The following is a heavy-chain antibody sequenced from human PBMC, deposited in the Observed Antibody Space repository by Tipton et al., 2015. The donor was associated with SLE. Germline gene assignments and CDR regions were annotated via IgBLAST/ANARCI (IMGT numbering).Heavy chain of an antibody. D-gene: IGHD5-12*01. CDR1: GGSISSSCYY. Sequence: TLSLTCTVSGGSISSSCYYWGWVRQPPGKGLEWIGSIYYSGSTNYNPSLKSRVTISVDTSKNQFSLKLSSVTAADTAVYYCARVPPWIAIAFDIWGQGTMVTVSS. J-gene: IGHJ3*02. CDR2: IYYSGST. CDR3: ARVPPWIAIAFDI. V-gene: IGHV4-39*07.